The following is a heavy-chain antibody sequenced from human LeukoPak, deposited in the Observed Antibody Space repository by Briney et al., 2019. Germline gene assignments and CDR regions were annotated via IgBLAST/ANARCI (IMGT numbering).Heavy chain of an antibody. Sequence: GGSLRLSCAASGFTFSSYAIHWVRRAPGKGLEYVSAISSNGGSTYYANSVKGRFTISRDNSKNTLYLQMGSLGAEDMAVYYCARGLGLRYPLDYWGQGTLVTVSS. J-gene: IGHJ4*02. D-gene: IGHD5-12*01. V-gene: IGHV3-64*01. CDR3: ARGLGLRYPLDY. CDR1: GFTFSSYA. CDR2: ISSNGGST.